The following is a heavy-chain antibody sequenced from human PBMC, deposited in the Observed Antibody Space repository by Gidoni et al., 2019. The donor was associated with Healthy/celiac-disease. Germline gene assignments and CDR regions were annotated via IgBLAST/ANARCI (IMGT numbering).Heavy chain of an antibody. Sequence: EVQLLESGGGLVQPGGSLRLSCAASGFTFRSYAMSWVRQAPGKGLEWVSAISGSGGSTYYADSVKGRFTISRDNSKNTLYLQMNSLRAEDTAVYYCASYYDSSGYYGTFDYWGQGTLVTVSS. CDR1: GFTFRSYA. CDR3: ASYYDSSGYYGTFDY. CDR2: ISGSGGST. D-gene: IGHD3-22*01. V-gene: IGHV3-23*01. J-gene: IGHJ4*02.